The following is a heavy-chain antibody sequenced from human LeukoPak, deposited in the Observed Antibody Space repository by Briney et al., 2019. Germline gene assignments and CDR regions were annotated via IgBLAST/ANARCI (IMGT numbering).Heavy chain of an antibody. D-gene: IGHD1-7*01. V-gene: IGHV3-74*01. CDR1: GFTFSSYW. Sequence: GGSLRLSCAASGFTFSSYWMHWVRQAPGKGLVWVSRINSDGSSTSYADSVKGRFTISRDNPTNTLYLQMNGLKAEDTAIYYCTKDRVPGSTPKMDSWGQGTLVTVSS. CDR3: TKDRVPGSTPKMDS. CDR2: INSDGSST. J-gene: IGHJ4*02.